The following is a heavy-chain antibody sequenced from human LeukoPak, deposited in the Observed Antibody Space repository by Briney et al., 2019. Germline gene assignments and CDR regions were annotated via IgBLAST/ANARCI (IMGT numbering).Heavy chain of an antibody. J-gene: IGHJ4*02. CDR1: GGSISFYY. CDR2: IHASGIT. CDR3: ARGRAGVQPFDY. D-gene: IGHD1-1*01. V-gene: IGHV4-4*09. Sequence: SETLSLTCTVSGGSISFYYWSWTRQPPGKGLEWIGYIHASGITDYNPSLKSRVTISVDSSKNQFSLKLNSVTAADTAVYYCARGRAGVQPFDYWGQGTLVTVSS.